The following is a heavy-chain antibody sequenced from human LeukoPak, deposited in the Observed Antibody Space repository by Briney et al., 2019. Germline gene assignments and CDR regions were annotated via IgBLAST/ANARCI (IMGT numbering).Heavy chain of an antibody. CDR2: ICKSGGST. CDR3: AKFLRAMIVFYYFDY. J-gene: IGHJ4*02. CDR1: GFTFSSYA. Sequence: GGSLRLSCAGSGFTFSSYAMSWVRQAAGRGLEWVSAICKSGGSTYYADSVRGRFTIFRDNAKNTLYLQMNSLRAEDTAVYYCAKFLRAMIVFYYFDYWGQGTLVTVSS. D-gene: IGHD3-22*01. V-gene: IGHV3-23*01.